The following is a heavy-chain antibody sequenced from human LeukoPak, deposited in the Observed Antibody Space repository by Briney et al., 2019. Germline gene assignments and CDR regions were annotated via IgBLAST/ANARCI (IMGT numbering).Heavy chain of an antibody. CDR1: GFTFNDYY. CDR3: AKDLTSSSGWYMGRGDDY. V-gene: IGHV3-11*01. J-gene: IGHJ4*02. CDR2: IGNSGSTI. Sequence: GESLRLPCAASGFTFNDYYMSWIRQAPGKGLEWVSYIGNSGSTIYYADSVKGRFTISRDNAKNSLYLQMNSLRAEDTAVYYCAKDLTSSSGWYMGRGDDYWGQGTLVTVSS. D-gene: IGHD6-19*01.